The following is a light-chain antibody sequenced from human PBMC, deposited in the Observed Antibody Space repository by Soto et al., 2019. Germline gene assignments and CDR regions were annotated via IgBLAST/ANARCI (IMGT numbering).Light chain of an antibody. CDR3: CSYGGGYTPLV. CDR1: RSDVGVYNY. J-gene: IGLJ2*01. V-gene: IGLV2-11*01. Sequence: QSVLTQPRSVSASPGQSVTLSCTGSRSDVGVYNYVSWYQQHPGKAPKLMIYDVSKRPSGVPGRFSGSKSGNTASLTISGLQAEDEADYYCCSYGGGYTPLVFGGGT. CDR2: DVS.